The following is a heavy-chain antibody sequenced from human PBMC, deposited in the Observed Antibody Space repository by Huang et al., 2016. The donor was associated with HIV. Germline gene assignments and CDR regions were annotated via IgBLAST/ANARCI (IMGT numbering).Heavy chain of an antibody. J-gene: IGHJ4*02. D-gene: IGHD3-22*01. V-gene: IGHV1-8*03. CDR3: ARARGFLYDSTGYYSRYYFDS. Sequence: QVQLVQSGAEVKKPGASVKVSCKASGFNFNNYDFNWLRQASGQGLGWMGWMNPKSGNTGYAQKCQGRVTITRNTSITTAYMELRSLRSEDTAVYYCARARGFLYDSTGYYSRYYFDSWGQGTLVTISS. CDR2: MNPKSGNT. CDR1: GFNFNNYD.